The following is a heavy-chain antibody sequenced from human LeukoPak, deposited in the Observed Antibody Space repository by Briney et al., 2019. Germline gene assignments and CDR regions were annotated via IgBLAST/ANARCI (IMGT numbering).Heavy chain of an antibody. J-gene: IGHJ3*02. Sequence: KPSETLSLTCTVSGDSVSSTSKHWNWIRQPPGKGLEWIGYIYYSGSTNYNPSLKSRVTMSVDTSKNQFSLKLSSVTAADTAVYYCARATEVRGVVHAFDIWAKGQWSPSLQ. CDR1: GDSVSSTSKH. CDR2: IYYSGST. CDR3: ARATEVRGVVHAFDI. D-gene: IGHD3-10*01. V-gene: IGHV4-61*01.